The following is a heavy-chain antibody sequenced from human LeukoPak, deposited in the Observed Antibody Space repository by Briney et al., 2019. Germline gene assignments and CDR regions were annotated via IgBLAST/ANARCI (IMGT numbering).Heavy chain of an antibody. Sequence: ASVKVSCKSSVYTFTSYYMHWVRQAPGQGLEWMGVINPSGGSTTYTQKFQGRVTMTRDTSTSTVYMELSSLRSESTAAYYCARGGIAAGGDWGYCDYWGQGTLVTVSS. D-gene: IGHD6-13*01. CDR3: ARGGIAAGGDWGYCDY. CDR1: VYTFTSYY. J-gene: IGHJ4*02. V-gene: IGHV1-46*01. CDR2: INPSGGST.